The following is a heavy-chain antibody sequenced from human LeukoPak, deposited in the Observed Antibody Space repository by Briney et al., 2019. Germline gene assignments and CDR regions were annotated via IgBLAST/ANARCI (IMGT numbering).Heavy chain of an antibody. J-gene: IGHJ3*02. D-gene: IGHD3-22*01. Sequence: PSETLSLTCTVSGGSISSYYWSWIRQPPGKGLEWIGYIYYSGSTNYNPSLKSRVTISVDTSKHQFSLKLSSVTAADTAVYYCARDRYDSSGYSDAFDIWGQGTMVTVSS. CDR2: IYYSGST. CDR1: GGSISSYY. V-gene: IGHV4-59*01. CDR3: ARDRYDSSGYSDAFDI.